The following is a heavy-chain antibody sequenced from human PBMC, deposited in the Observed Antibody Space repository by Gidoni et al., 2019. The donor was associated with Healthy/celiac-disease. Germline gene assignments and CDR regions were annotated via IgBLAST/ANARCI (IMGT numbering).Heavy chain of an antibody. D-gene: IGHD1-1*01. CDR1: AFPFSNAW. CDR3: TTGRNVDSHY. Sequence: EVQLVGSGGGLVKPGGSLSLSCSASAFPFSNAWMSWVRQAPGKGLEWVGRIKSKTDGGTTDYAAPVKGRFTISRDDSKNTLYLQMNSLKTEDTAVYYCTTGRNVDSHYWGQGTLVTVSS. J-gene: IGHJ4*02. CDR2: IKSKTDGGTT. V-gene: IGHV3-15*01.